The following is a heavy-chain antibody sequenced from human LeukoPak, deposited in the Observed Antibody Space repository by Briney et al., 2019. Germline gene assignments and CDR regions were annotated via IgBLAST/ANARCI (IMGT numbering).Heavy chain of an antibody. Sequence: SETLSLTCTVSGGSTSSYYWSWIRQPPGKGLEWIGYIYYSGSTNYNPSLKSRVTISVDTSKNQFSLKLSSVTAADTAVYYCARIEDYGGNSVNYWGQGTLVTVSS. V-gene: IGHV4-59*01. CDR1: GGSTSSYY. CDR3: ARIEDYGGNSVNY. D-gene: IGHD4-23*01. J-gene: IGHJ4*02. CDR2: IYYSGST.